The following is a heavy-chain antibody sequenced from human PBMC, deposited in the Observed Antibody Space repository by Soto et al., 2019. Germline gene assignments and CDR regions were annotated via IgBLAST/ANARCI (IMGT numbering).Heavy chain of an antibody. Sequence: SVKVSCKASGGTFSSYAISWVRQAPGQGLEWMGGIIPIFGTANYAQKFQGRVTITADKSTSTAYMELSSLGSEDTAVYYCARVRNTIFGVVSWFDPWGQGTLVTVSS. CDR1: GGTFSSYA. J-gene: IGHJ5*02. D-gene: IGHD3-3*01. CDR2: IIPIFGTA. CDR3: ARVRNTIFGVVSWFDP. V-gene: IGHV1-69*06.